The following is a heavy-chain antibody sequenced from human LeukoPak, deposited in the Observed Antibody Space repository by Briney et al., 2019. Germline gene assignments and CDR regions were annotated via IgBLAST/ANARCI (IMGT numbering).Heavy chain of an antibody. CDR3: ARDPRGYGMDV. J-gene: IGHJ6*02. CDR2: IYYSGIT. CDR1: GGSISSGVYY. D-gene: IGHD3-10*01. V-gene: IGHV4-31*03. Sequence: SETLSLTCTVSGGSISSGVYYWSWIRQGPGKGLEWIGYIYYSGITYYNPSLKSRVTISVDTSRSQFSLSLSSVTAADTAVYYCARDPRGYGMDVWGQGTTVTVSS.